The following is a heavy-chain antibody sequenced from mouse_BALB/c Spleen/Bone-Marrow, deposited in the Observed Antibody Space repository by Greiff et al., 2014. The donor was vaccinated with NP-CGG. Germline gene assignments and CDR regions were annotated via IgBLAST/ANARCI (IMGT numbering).Heavy chain of an antibody. Sequence: VQLQQSGAELVRPGSSVKISCKSSGYVLSTYWINWVKQRPGQGLEWIGQIYSGDGDTDFNGKFKDKATLTADKSSNTAYMQLSSLTSEDSAVYFCARGGISVDYWGQGTTLTVSS. CDR3: ARGGISVDY. CDR2: IYSGDGDT. V-gene: IGHV1-80*01. CDR1: GYVLSTYW. J-gene: IGHJ2*01.